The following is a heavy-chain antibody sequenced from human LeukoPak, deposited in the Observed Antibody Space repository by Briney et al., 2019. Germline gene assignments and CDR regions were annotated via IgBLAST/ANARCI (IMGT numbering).Heavy chain of an antibody. V-gene: IGHV3-21*01. J-gene: IGHJ4*02. Sequence: GGSLRLSCAASGFTFSSYSMNWVHQARGKGLEWVSSISSSSSNIYYADSVKGRFTISRDNAKNSLYLQMNSLRAEDTAVYYCARDRLQTPYYFDYWGQGTLVTVSS. CDR2: ISSSSSNI. CDR1: GFTFSSYS. CDR3: ARDRLQTPYYFDY. D-gene: IGHD3-16*01.